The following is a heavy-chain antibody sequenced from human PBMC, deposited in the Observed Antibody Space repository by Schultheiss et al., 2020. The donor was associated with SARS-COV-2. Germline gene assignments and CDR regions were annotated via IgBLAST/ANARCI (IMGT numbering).Heavy chain of an antibody. CDR3: ARHVGIDQFDY. CDR2: INHSGST. D-gene: IGHD1-14*01. V-gene: IGHV4-34*01. Sequence: SETLSLTCAVYGGSFSGYYWSWIRQPPGKGLEWIGEINHSGSTNYNPSLKSRVTISVDTSKNQFSLKLSSVTAADTALYSCARHVGIDQFDYWGQGTLVTVSS. CDR1: GGSFSGYY. J-gene: IGHJ4*02.